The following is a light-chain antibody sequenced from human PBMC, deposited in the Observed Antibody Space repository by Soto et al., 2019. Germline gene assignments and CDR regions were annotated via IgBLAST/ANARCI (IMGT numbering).Light chain of an antibody. J-gene: IGLJ3*02. CDR3: YSYAGSYTWV. CDR2: TVT. V-gene: IGLV2-11*01. CDR1: SSDVGGYNY. Sequence: QSALTQPRSVSGSPGQSVTISCTGTSSDVGGYNYVSWYQQHPDKAPKLMIYTVTKRPSGVPDRFSGSKSGNTASLTISGLQAEDEADYYCYSYAGSYTWVFGGGTKVTVL.